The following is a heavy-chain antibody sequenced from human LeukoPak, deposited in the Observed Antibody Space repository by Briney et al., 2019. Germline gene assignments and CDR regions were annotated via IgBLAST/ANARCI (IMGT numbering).Heavy chain of an antibody. CDR1: GFTVSSNY. Sequence: GGSLRLSCAASGFTVSSNYMSWVRQAPGKGLEWVSVIYSGGSTYYADSVKGRFTISRDNSKNTLLLQMNSLRAEDTAMYYCAREAWSGYYRSRAFDIWGQGTMVTVSS. V-gene: IGHV3-66*01. CDR2: IYSGGST. CDR3: AREAWSGYYRSRAFDI. D-gene: IGHD3-3*01. J-gene: IGHJ3*02.